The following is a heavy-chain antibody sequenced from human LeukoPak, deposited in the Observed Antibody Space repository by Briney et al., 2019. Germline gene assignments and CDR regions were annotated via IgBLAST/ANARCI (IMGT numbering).Heavy chain of an antibody. CDR3: ARDRGYGSGSPFDY. CDR2: IYYSGST. CDR1: GGSISSYY. V-gene: IGHV4-59*01. J-gene: IGHJ4*02. D-gene: IGHD3-10*01. Sequence: PSETLSLTCTVSGGSISSYYWSWIRQPPGKGLEWIGCIYYSGSTNYNPSLKSRVTISVDTSKNQFSLKLSSVTAADTAVYYCARDRGYGSGSPFDYWGQGTLVTVSS.